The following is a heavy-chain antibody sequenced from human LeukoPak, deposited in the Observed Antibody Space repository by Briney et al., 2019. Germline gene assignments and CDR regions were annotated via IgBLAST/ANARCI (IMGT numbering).Heavy chain of an antibody. V-gene: IGHV5-51*01. D-gene: IGHD2-15*01. CDR3: ARSQGYCSGGSCLQGDWFDP. J-gene: IGHJ5*02. CDR1: GYSFTNYW. Sequence: AGESLKISCKGSGYSFTNYWIGWVRQMPGKGLEWMGIIYPGDSDTRYSPSFQGQVTILADKSISTAYLQWGGLKASDTAMYYCARSQGYCSGGSCLQGDWFDPWGQGTLVTVSS. CDR2: IYPGDSDT.